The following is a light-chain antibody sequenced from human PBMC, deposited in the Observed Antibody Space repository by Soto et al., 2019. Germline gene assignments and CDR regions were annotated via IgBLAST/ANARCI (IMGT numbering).Light chain of an antibody. V-gene: IGLV2-14*01. CDR2: DVS. Sequence: QSALTQPASVSGSPGQSITISCTGTSSDVGGYNYVSWYQQHRGKAPKLMIYDVSNRPSGVSNRFSGSKSGNTASLTISGLQAEDEADYYCSSYTSSSTRVFGGGTKVTVL. CDR3: SSYTSSSTRV. CDR1: SSDVGGYNY. J-gene: IGLJ2*01.